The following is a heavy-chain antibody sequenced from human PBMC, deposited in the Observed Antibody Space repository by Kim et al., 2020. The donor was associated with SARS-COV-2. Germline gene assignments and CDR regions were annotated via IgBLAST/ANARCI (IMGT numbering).Heavy chain of an antibody. J-gene: IGHJ3*02. Sequence: DSVKGRFTISRDNAKNSLYLQMNSLRDEDTAVYYCARDRGDGYNWDAFDIWGQGTMVTVSS. CDR3: ARDRGDGYNWDAFDI. V-gene: IGHV3-48*02. D-gene: IGHD5-12*01.